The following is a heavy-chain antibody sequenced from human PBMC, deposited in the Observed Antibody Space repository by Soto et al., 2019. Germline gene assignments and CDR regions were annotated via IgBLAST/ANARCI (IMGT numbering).Heavy chain of an antibody. CDR3: ARAVIEQWLVRCWFDP. CDR2: ISSSSSYI. CDR1: GFTFSSYS. D-gene: IGHD6-19*01. Sequence: PGGSLRLSCAASGFTFSSYSMNWVRQAPGKGLEWVSSISSSSSYIYYADSVKGRFTISRDNAKNSLYLQMNSLRAEDTAVYYCARAVIEQWLVRCWFDPWGQGTLVTVSS. V-gene: IGHV3-21*01. J-gene: IGHJ5*02.